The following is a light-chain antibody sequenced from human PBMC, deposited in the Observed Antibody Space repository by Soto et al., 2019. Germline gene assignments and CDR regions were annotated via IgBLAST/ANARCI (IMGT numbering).Light chain of an antibody. CDR2: VAS. V-gene: IGKV3-20*01. Sequence: EIVLTQSPGTLSLSPGERATLSCRASQTVSNDYLAWYQQKPGQAHRVLMYVASNRATGIPDRFSGGGSGTNFTLTISSLEPEDFAVYYCQQYGDTPYTFGQGTKLEIK. J-gene: IGKJ2*01. CDR1: QTVSNDY. CDR3: QQYGDTPYT.